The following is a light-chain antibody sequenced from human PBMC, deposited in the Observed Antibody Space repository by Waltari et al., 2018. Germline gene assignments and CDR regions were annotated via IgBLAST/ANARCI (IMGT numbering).Light chain of an antibody. V-gene: IGLV2-23*02. J-gene: IGLJ1*01. CDR1: PSPVGSYTL. Sequence: QSALTQPASVSGSPGQSITISCTGTPSPVGSYTLFPWYQHHPGKAPKLLIFAVSERPSGVSNRFYGSKSGNTASLTISGLQAEDEADYHCCSYAGNSIYVFGTGTRVTVL. CDR2: AVS. CDR3: CSYAGNSIYV.